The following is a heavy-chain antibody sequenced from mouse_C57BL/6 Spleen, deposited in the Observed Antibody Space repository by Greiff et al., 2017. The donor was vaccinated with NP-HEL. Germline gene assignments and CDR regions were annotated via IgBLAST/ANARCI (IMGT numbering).Heavy chain of an antibody. CDR2: ISSGGSYT. J-gene: IGHJ2*01. D-gene: IGHD2-10*02. Sequence: EVMLVESGGDLVKPGGSLKLSCAASGFTFSSYGMSWVRQTPDKRLEWVATISSGGSYTYYPDSVKGRFTISRDNAKNTLYLQMSSLKSEETAMYYCARQGYGNYHDCWGQGTTLTVSS. V-gene: IGHV5-6*01. CDR3: ARQGYGNYHDC. CDR1: GFTFSSYG.